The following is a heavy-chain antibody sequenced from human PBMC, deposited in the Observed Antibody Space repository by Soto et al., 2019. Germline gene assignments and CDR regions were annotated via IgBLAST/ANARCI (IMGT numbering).Heavy chain of an antibody. V-gene: IGHV3-33*06. CDR1: GFTFSSYG. J-gene: IGHJ2*01. CDR2: IWYDGSNK. CDR3: AKSSSGDYWYFDL. D-gene: IGHD6-13*01. Sequence: VQLVESGGGVVQPGRSLRLSCAASGFTFSSYGMHWVRQAPGKGLEWVAVIWYDGSNKYYADSVKGRFTISRDNSKNTLYLQMNSLRAEDTAVYYCAKSSSGDYWYFDLWGRGTLVTVSS.